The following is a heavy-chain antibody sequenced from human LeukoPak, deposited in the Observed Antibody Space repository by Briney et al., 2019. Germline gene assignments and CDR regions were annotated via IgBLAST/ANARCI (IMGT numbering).Heavy chain of an antibody. J-gene: IGHJ4*02. Sequence: GKSLLISGKGSGYHFTSYWISGVRQLPGKGLEWMGRIDPSDSYTYYSPSFQGHVTISADKSISTAYLQWSSLKASDTAMYYCARQLYSGYDPDYWGQGTLVTVSS. CDR3: ARQLYSGYDPDY. V-gene: IGHV5-10-1*01. D-gene: IGHD5-12*01. CDR2: IDPSDSYT. CDR1: GYHFTSYW.